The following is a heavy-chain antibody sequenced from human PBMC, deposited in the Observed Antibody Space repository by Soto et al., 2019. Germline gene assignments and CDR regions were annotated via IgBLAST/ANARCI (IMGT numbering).Heavy chain of an antibody. Sequence: KPSETLSLTCTVSGGSISSYYWSWIRQPPGKGLEWIGYIYYSGSTNYNPSLKSRVTISVDTSKNHFSLKLSSVTAADTAVYYCAREDSSGYYQTVWGQGTLVTVSS. V-gene: IGHV4-59*01. CDR2: IYYSGST. CDR3: AREDSSGYYQTV. J-gene: IGHJ4*02. CDR1: GGSISSYY. D-gene: IGHD3-22*01.